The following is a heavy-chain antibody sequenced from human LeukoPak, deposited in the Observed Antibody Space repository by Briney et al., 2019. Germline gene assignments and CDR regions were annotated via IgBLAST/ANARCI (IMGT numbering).Heavy chain of an antibody. CDR3: ARSLRHGDYMGD. CDR2: IYYSGTS. Sequence: WIGYIYYSGTSYYNPSLKSRVSISVDTSKNQFSLQLTSVTAADTAVYYCARSLRHGDYMGDWGQGALVTVSS. V-gene: IGHV4-31*02. D-gene: IGHD4-17*01. J-gene: IGHJ4*02.